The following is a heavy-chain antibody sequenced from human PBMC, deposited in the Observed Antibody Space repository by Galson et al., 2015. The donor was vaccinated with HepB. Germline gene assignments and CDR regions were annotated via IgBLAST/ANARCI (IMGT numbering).Heavy chain of an antibody. CDR1: GFTFSSYA. D-gene: IGHD6-19*01. CDR2: ISGSGGST. V-gene: IGHV3-23*01. Sequence: SLRLSCAASGFTFSSYAMSWVRQAPGKGLEWVSAISGSGGSTYYADSVKGRFTISRGNSRNTLYLQMNSLRAEDTAVYYCAKGSAGSYFYAMDVWGQGTTVTVSS. J-gene: IGHJ6*02. CDR3: AKGSAGSYFYAMDV.